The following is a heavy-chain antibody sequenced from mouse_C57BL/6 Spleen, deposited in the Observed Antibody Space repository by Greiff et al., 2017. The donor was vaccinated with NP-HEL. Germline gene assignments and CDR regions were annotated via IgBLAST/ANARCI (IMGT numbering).Heavy chain of an antibody. D-gene: IGHD2-5*01. Sequence: QVQLQQSGAELVKPGASVKMSCKASGYTFTSYWITWVKQRPGQGLEWIGDIYPGSGSTNYNEKFKSKATLTVDTSSSTAYMQLSSLTSEDSAVYYCARSDSNSSGFAYWGQGTLVTVSA. J-gene: IGHJ3*01. CDR1: GYTFTSYW. CDR2: IYPGSGST. CDR3: ARSDSNSSGFAY. V-gene: IGHV1-55*01.